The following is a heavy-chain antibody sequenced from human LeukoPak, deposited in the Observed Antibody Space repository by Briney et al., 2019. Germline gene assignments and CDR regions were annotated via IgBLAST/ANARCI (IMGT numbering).Heavy chain of an antibody. CDR2: IYPGDSDT. CDR1: GYIFTNYW. D-gene: IGHD3-10*01. J-gene: IGHJ4*02. V-gene: IGHV5-51*01. Sequence: GESLKISCKGSGYIFTNYWIGWVRQMPGKGLEWMGIIYPGDSDTRYSPSFHGQVTISADKSISTAYLQWNSLKASDTAMYYCARQSGSASYRGLYVYWGQGTLVTVSS. CDR3: ARQSGSASYRGLYVY.